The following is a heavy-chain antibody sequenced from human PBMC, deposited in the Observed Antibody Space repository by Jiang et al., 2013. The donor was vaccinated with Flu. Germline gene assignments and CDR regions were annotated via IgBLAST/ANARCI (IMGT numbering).Heavy chain of an antibody. V-gene: IGHV4-30-4*01. CDR1: GGSISSGDYY. CDR3: ARESTGGVPFDY. Sequence: TLSLTCTVSGGSISSGDYYWSWIRQPPGKGLEWIGYIYYSGSTYYNPSLKSRVTISVDTSKNQFSLKLSSVTAADTAVYYCARESTGGVPFDYWGQGTLVTVSS. J-gene: IGHJ4*02. D-gene: IGHD2-8*02. CDR2: IYYSGST.